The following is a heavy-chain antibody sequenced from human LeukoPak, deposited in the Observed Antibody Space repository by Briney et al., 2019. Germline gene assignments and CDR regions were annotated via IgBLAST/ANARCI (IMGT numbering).Heavy chain of an antibody. D-gene: IGHD6-19*01. CDR1: GGTFSSYA. CDR2: IIPIFGTA. Sequence: SVKVSCKASGGTFSSYAISWVRQAPRQGLEWMGGIIPIFGTANYAQKFQGRVTITADKSTSTAYMELSSLRSEDTAVYYCARTTIYSSGWSFRALALWGQGTLVTVSS. J-gene: IGHJ4*02. CDR3: ARTTIYSSGWSFRALAL. V-gene: IGHV1-69*06.